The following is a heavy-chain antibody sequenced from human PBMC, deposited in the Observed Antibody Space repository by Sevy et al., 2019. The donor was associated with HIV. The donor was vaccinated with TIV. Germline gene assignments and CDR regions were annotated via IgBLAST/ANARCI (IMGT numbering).Heavy chain of an antibody. J-gene: IGHJ5*02. CDR2: IYYSGST. V-gene: IGHV4-59*13. CDR3: ARQTGYDFWSDMDNWFDP. Sequence: SETLSLTCTVSGGSISSYYWSWIRQPPGKGLEWIGYIYYSGSTNYNPSLKSRVTISVDTSKNQFSLKLSSVTAADTAVYYGARQTGYDFWSDMDNWFDPWGQGTLVTVSS. D-gene: IGHD3-3*01. CDR1: GGSISSYY.